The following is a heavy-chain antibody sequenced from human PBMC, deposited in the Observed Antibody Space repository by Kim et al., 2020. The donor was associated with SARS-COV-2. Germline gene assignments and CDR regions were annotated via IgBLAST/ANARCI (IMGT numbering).Heavy chain of an antibody. V-gene: IGHV4-34*01. CDR2: INHSGST. D-gene: IGHD2-2*01. Sequence: SQTLSLTCAVYGGSFSGYYWSWIRQPPGKGLEWIGEINHSGSTNYNPSLKSRVTISVDTSKNQFSLKLSSVTAADTAVYYCARGGIVVVPAPETHYYYYGMDVWGQGTTVTVSS. J-gene: IGHJ6*02. CDR3: ARGGIVVVPAPETHYYYYGMDV. CDR1: GGSFSGYY.